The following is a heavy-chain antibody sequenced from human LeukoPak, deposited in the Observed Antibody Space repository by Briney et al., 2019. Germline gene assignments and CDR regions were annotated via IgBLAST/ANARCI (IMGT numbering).Heavy chain of an antibody. Sequence: SETLSLTCAVSGGSISSGGYSWSWIRQPPGKGLEWIGYIYHSGSTYYNPSLKSRVTISVDRSKNQFSLKLSSVTAADTAVYYCGGSSRPHDAFDIWGQGTMVTVSS. J-gene: IGHJ3*02. CDR1: GGSISSGGYS. D-gene: IGHD6-13*01. CDR3: GGSSRPHDAFDI. CDR2: IYHSGST. V-gene: IGHV4-30-2*01.